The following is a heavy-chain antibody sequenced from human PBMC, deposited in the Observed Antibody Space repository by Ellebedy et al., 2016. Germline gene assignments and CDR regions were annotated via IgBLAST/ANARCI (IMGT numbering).Heavy chain of an antibody. CDR1: GGTFSSYA. Sequence: SVKVSXXASGGTFSSYAISWVRQAPGQGLEWMGGIIPIFGTANYAQKFQGRVTITADKSASTAYMELSSLRSEDTAVYYCARAAGRWKEYFQHWGQGTLVTVSS. V-gene: IGHV1-69*06. D-gene: IGHD4-23*01. CDR2: IIPIFGTA. J-gene: IGHJ1*01. CDR3: ARAAGRWKEYFQH.